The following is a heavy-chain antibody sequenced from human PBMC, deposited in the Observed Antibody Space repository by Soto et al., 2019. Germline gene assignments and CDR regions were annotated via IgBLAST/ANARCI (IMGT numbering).Heavy chain of an antibody. Sequence: TGGSLRLSCAASGFTFSSYWMSWVRQAPGKGLEWVANIKQDGSEKYYVDSVKGRFTISRDNAKSSLYLQMNSLRAEDTAVYYCARVGGTVAPDAFDIWGQGTMVTVSS. CDR1: GFTFSSYW. CDR3: ARVGGTVAPDAFDI. V-gene: IGHV3-7*01. D-gene: IGHD6-19*01. CDR2: IKQDGSEK. J-gene: IGHJ3*02.